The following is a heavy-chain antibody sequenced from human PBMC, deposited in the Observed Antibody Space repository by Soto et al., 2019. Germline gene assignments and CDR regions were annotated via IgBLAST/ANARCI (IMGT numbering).Heavy chain of an antibody. J-gene: IGHJ4*02. D-gene: IGHD6-19*01. CDR1: GGSISSSSYY. V-gene: IGHV4-39*02. CDR2: IYYSGST. Sequence: SSETLSLSCTVSGGSISSSSYYWGWIRQPPGKGLEWIGSIYYSGSTYYNTSLKSRVTISVDTSKSKFSLKLSSVTAADTAVYYCAREPYRCGWIVYWGQGTLVTVSS. CDR3: AREPYRCGWIVY.